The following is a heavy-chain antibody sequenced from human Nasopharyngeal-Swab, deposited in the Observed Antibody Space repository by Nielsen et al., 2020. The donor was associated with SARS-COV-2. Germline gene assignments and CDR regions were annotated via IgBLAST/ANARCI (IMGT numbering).Heavy chain of an antibody. J-gene: IGHJ4*02. V-gene: IGHV3-15*01. CDR3: TTDEGNDY. CDR1: GCTFRNDW. CDR2: IKSKTDGGTT. D-gene: IGHD3-10*01. Sequence: GEYLKISCAASGCTFRNDWMRWVRQAPGKGQEWVGRIKSKTDGGTTEYSAPVKGRFTISRDDSKNTLYLQMKSLTTEHTAVYYCTTDEGNDYWGQGTLVTVSS.